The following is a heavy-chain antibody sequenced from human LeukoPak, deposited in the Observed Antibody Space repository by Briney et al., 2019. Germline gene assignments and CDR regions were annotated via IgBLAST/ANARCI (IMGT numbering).Heavy chain of an antibody. Sequence: SETLSLTCTVSGGSISNYYRSWIRQPPGEGLEWIAYLHYSGSTNYNPSLKSRVTTSVDMSKNQFSLKLSSVTAADTAVYYCARSIAGTRSKFDYWGQGTLVTVSS. J-gene: IGHJ4*02. CDR3: ARSIAGTRSKFDY. CDR2: LHYSGST. D-gene: IGHD1/OR15-1a*01. CDR1: GGSISNYY. V-gene: IGHV4-59*08.